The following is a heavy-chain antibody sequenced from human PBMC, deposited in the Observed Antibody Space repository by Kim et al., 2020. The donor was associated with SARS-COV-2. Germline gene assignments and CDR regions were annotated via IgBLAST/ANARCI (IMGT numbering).Heavy chain of an antibody. J-gene: IGHJ6*02. Sequence: SVKVSCKASGGTFTSYAINWVRQAPGQGLEWMGGIIPIYGTANYAQKFQGRVTITTDASTSTAYMELSSLRSEDTAVYYCARDSCSESYGSFGYGMDVWGQGTTVTVSS. CDR2: IIPIYGTA. V-gene: IGHV1-69*05. CDR3: ARDSCSESYGSFGYGMDV. D-gene: IGHD3-10*02. CDR1: GGTFTSYA.